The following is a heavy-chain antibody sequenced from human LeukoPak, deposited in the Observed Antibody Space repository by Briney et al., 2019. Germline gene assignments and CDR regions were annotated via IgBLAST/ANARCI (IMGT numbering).Heavy chain of an antibody. V-gene: IGHV3-33*01. Sequence: IWYDGSNKYYADSVKGRFTISRDNSKNTLYLQMNSLRAEDTAVYYCASLDTAMASLRDYWGQGTLVTVSS. J-gene: IGHJ4*02. CDR2: IWYDGSNK. CDR3: ASLDTAMASLRDY. D-gene: IGHD5-18*01.